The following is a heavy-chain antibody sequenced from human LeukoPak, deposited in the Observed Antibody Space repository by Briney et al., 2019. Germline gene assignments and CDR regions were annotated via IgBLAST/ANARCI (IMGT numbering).Heavy chain of an antibody. V-gene: IGHV4-38-2*01. Sequence: SETLSLTCAVSGYSISRGYYWGWIRQPPGKGLEWIGSIYHSGSTYYNPSLKSRVTISVDTSKNQFSLKLSSVTAADTAVYYCARVGYCSSTSCYAGALDYWGQGTLVTVSS. CDR1: GYSISRGYY. CDR2: IYHSGST. D-gene: IGHD2-2*03. CDR3: ARVGYCSSTSCYAGALDY. J-gene: IGHJ4*02.